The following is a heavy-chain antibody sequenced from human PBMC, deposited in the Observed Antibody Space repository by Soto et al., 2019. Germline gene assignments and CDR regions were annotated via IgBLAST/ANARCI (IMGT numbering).Heavy chain of an antibody. V-gene: IGHV3-53*02. Sequence: VQLVETGGALIQPGGSLRLSCAASGFAVSNHYMNWVRQAPGKGLEWVSIIRTTGSTYYADSVKGRFTISRDNSMNTVSLEMNSLRVEDTAVYYCARNSMMDVWGQGTTVIVSS. CDR3: ARNSMMDV. J-gene: IGHJ6*02. CDR1: GFAVSNHY. CDR2: IRTTGST.